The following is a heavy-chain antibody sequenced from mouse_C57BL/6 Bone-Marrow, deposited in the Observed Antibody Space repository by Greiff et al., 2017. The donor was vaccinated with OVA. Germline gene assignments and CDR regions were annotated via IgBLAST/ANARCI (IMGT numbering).Heavy chain of an antibody. CDR1: GFTFSDYG. Sequence: EVKLMESGGGLVKPGGSLKLSCAASGFTFSDYGMHWVRQAPEKGLEWVAYISSGSSTIYYADTVKGRFTISRDNAKNTLFLQMTSLRSEDTAMYYCARLFDGYYHAWFAYWGQGTLVTVSA. D-gene: IGHD2-3*01. J-gene: IGHJ3*01. V-gene: IGHV5-17*01. CDR2: ISSGSSTI. CDR3: ARLFDGYYHAWFAY.